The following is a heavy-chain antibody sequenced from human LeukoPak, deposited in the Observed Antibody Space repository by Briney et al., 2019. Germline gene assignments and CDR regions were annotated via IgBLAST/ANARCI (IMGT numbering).Heavy chain of an antibody. Sequence: SETLSLTCIVSGGSISSGADYWSWIRQHPGKGLEWIGYIYHNGYTSYNPSLKSRVIISIDISKNLFSLNLNSVTAADTAVYYCATSSGWYFDLWGQGTLVTVSS. CDR2: IYHNGYT. CDR1: GGSISSGADY. CDR3: ATSSGWYFDL. J-gene: IGHJ2*01. V-gene: IGHV4-31*03.